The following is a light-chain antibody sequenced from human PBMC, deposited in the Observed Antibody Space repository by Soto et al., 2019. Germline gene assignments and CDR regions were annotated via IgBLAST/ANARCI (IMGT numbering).Light chain of an antibody. CDR2: GAS. J-gene: IGKJ5*01. V-gene: IGKV3-15*01. CDR3: QQYNNCPIT. CDR1: QSVRRD. Sequence: EIVMTHSPVTLSVSPWEIATLSCRASQSVRRDLAWYQQKPGQPPRLLMYGASSRATGIPARFSCSGSGTEFTLTISSLQSEDFAVYYCQQYNNCPITFGHGTRLEIK.